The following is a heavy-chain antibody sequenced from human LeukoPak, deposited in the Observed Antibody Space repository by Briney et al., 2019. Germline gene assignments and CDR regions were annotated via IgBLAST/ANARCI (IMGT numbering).Heavy chain of an antibody. CDR1: GFTFSDHY. CDR3: ARVSGSYLDH. CDR2: IRNKANSYTT. Sequence: GGSLRLSCAASGFTFSDHYMDWVRQAPGKGLEWVSRIRNKANSYTTEYAASVKGRFSISRDDSKNSLYLEMNSLKTEDTAVYYCARVSGSYLDHWGQGTLVTVSS. V-gene: IGHV3-72*01. J-gene: IGHJ5*02. D-gene: IGHD3-22*01.